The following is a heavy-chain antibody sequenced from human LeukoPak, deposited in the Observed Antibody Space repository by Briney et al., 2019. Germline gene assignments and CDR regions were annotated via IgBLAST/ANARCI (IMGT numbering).Heavy chain of an antibody. CDR2: IRYDGNKK. J-gene: IGHJ4*02. D-gene: IGHD1-26*01. Sequence: PGGSLRLSCAASGFTFSGYAMYWVRQAPGKGLEWVAFIRYDGNKKYYADSVKGRSTISRDNSRNTLFLQMDSLTSEDTAVYYCAKLLLETGGIGEEFDFWGQGTLVTVSS. V-gene: IGHV3-30*02. CDR1: GFTFSGYA. CDR3: AKLLLETGGIGEEFDF.